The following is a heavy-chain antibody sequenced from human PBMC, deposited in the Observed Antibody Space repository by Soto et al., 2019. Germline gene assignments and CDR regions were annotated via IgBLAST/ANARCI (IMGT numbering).Heavy chain of an antibody. V-gene: IGHV3-13*04. CDR2: IGTAGDT. CDR3: ARVQPSGGGTRYLYHGTEF. CDR1: GFTFSSYD. D-gene: IGHD6-19*01. Sequence: GGSLRLSYAASGFTFSSYDMHWVRQATGKGLEWVSAIGTAGDTYYPGSVKGRFTISRENAKNSLYLQMNSLRAGDTAVYYCARVQPSGGGTRYLYHGTEFWGQGPTVTV. J-gene: IGHJ6*02.